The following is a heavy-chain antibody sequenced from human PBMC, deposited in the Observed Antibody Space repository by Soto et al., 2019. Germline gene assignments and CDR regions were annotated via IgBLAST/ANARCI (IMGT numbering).Heavy chain of an antibody. D-gene: IGHD2-15*01. Sequence: SETLSLTCVVSGGSIRSTNWWAWVRQTPGKGLEWIGEVYHNGTSNYNPSLKGRATISVDRSKDQVSLRLNSVIDADTAVYYCARDLDRYCSATSCHAMDVWGQGTPVTVSS. CDR3: ARDLDRYCSATSCHAMDV. J-gene: IGHJ6*02. V-gene: IGHV4-4*02. CDR2: VYHNGTS. CDR1: GGSIRSTNW.